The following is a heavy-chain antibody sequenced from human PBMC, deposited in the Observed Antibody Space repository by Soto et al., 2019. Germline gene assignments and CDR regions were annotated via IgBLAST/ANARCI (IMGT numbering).Heavy chain of an antibody. V-gene: IGHV3-30-3*01. Sequence: GGSLRLSCAASGFAVSSYSMHWVRQAPGKGLEWVAAMSFDGSSKYFADFVKGRFKISRDTSKNTWSLEMESLGVEDSALYQCHRVRSMIANDDFDYWGQGTQVTVSS. D-gene: IGHD2-21*01. CDR3: HRVRSMIANDDFDY. J-gene: IGHJ4*02. CDR1: GFAVSSYS. CDR2: MSFDGSSK.